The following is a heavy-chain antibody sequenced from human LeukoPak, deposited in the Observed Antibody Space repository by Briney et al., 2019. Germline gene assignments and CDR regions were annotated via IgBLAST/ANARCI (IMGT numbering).Heavy chain of an antibody. CDR3: ARGGYSYGYSFDY. CDR1: EFSVGSNY. CDR2: IKQDGSEK. J-gene: IGHJ4*02. V-gene: IGHV3-7*01. D-gene: IGHD5-18*01. Sequence: GGSLRLSCAASEFSVGSNYMTWVRQAPGKGLEWVANIKQDGSEKYYVDSVKGRFTISRDNAKNSLYLQMNSLRAEDTAVYYCARGGYSYGYSFDYWGQGTLVTVSS.